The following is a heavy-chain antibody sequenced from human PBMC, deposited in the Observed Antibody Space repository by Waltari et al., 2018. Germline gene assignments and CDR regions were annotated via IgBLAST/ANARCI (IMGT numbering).Heavy chain of an antibody. J-gene: IGHJ6*03. D-gene: IGHD3-16*02. Sequence: QVRLQQWGTGLLKPSETLSLTCAVYGESFSGLYWSWIRQPPGKGLEWIGEIYHDGSTNYTPSLKGRVTMSVDTSKNQFSLNLRSVTAADTAVYYCARAPFGGYDYVGGTYRYFYYYMGVWGKGTTVAVSS. V-gene: IGHV4-34*01. CDR2: IYHDGST. CDR1: GESFSGLY. CDR3: ARAPFGGYDYVGGTYRYFYYYMGV.